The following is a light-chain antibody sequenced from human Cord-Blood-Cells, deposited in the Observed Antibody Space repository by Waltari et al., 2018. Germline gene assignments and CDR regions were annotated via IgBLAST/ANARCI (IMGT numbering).Light chain of an antibody. Sequence: NFMLTQPHSVSESPGKTVTISCTRSSGSIVSNYVQRYQQRPGSVPTTVIYEDNQRPSGVPDRFSGSIDSSSNSASLTISGLKTEDEADYYCQSYDSSNSWVFGGGTKLTVL. J-gene: IGLJ3*02. CDR3: QSYDSSNSWV. CDR1: SGSIVSNY. CDR2: EDN. V-gene: IGLV6-57*03.